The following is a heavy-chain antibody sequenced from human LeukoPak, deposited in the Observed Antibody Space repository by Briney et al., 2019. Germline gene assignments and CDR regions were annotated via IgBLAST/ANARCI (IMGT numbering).Heavy chain of an antibody. CDR3: ARSHYYDRSGSYNNWFDP. CDR1: GFTFSSYS. V-gene: IGHV4-34*01. Sequence: GSLRLSCAASGFTFSSYSMNWVRQAPGKGLEWIGEINHSGSANSNPSLKSRVTISVDTSKNQFSLKLSSVTAADTALYFCARSHYYDRSGSYNNWFDPWGQGTLVTVSS. D-gene: IGHD3-22*01. CDR2: INHSGSA. J-gene: IGHJ5*02.